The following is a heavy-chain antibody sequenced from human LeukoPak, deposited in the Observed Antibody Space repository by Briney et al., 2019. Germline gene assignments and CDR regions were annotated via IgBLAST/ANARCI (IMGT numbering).Heavy chain of an antibody. CDR2: IYYSGST. CDR3: ARGFRGYSYGYPYFDL. Sequence: SETLSLTCTVSGGSVSSGSYYWSWIRQPPGTGPEWIGYIYYSGSTNYNPSLKSRVTISVDTSKNQFSLKLSSVTAADTAVYYCARGFRGYSYGYPYFDLWGRGTLVTVSS. CDR1: GGSVSSGSYY. D-gene: IGHD5-18*01. V-gene: IGHV4-61*01. J-gene: IGHJ2*01.